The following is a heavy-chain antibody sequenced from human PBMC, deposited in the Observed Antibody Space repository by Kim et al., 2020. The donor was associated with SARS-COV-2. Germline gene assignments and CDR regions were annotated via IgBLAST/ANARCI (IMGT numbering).Heavy chain of an antibody. CDR3: AKDRSLVELRYFDWLPSGGAFDS. CDR1: GSTFSSYG. Sequence: GGSLRLSCAASGSTFSSYGMHWVRQAPGKGLEWVAVISYDGSNKYYADSVKGRFTISRDNSKNTLYLQMNSLRAEDTAVYYCAKDRSLVELRYFDWLPSGGAFDSWGQGTMVTVSS. CDR2: ISYDGSNK. V-gene: IGHV3-30*18. D-gene: IGHD3-9*01. J-gene: IGHJ3*02.